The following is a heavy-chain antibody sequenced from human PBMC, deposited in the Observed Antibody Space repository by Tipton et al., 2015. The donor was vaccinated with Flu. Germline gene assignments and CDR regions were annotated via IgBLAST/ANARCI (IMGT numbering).Heavy chain of an antibody. V-gene: IGHV4-59*01. D-gene: IGHD2-15*01. CDR2: IYYSGST. CDR3: ARGGSRHFDY. CDR1: GGSISGSY. Sequence: GLVKPSETLSLTCTVSGGSISGSYWSWIRQPPGKGLEWIGYIYYSGSTDYNPSLKSRVTISVDTSKNQFSLKLSSVTAMDTAVYYCARGGSRHFDYWGQGTLVTVSS. J-gene: IGHJ4*02.